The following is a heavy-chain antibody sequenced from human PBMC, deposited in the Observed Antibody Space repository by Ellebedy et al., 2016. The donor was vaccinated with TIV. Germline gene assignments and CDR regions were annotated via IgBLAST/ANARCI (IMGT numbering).Heavy chain of an antibody. CDR3: ARLWPPSTSRSFES. J-gene: IGHJ4*02. Sequence: GESLKISCAASGFTFSSYAMSWVRQAPGKGLEWVSSIGDRTYYADSVKGRFTISSDNSKNTLYLQMRSLTAEDSALYYCARLWPPSTSRSFESWGQGTLVTVSS. CDR1: GFTFSSYA. V-gene: IGHV3-23*01. D-gene: IGHD2-2*01. CDR2: IGDRT.